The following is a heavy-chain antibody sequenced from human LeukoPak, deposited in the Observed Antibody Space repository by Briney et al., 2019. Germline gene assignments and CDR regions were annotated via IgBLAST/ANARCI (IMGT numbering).Heavy chain of an antibody. V-gene: IGHV1-3*01. D-gene: IGHD3-22*01. CDR3: AKDEKGYYHDTSGYPDAFDI. CDR2: INAGNGNT. CDR1: GYAFTSYA. J-gene: IGHJ3*02. Sequence: ASVKVSCKASGYAFTSYAMHWLRQAPGQRLEWMGWINAGNGNTKYSQKFQDRVTVTRDTSTSTAYMELSSLRSEDTAVYYCAKDEKGYYHDTSGYPDAFDIWAKGQWSPFLQ.